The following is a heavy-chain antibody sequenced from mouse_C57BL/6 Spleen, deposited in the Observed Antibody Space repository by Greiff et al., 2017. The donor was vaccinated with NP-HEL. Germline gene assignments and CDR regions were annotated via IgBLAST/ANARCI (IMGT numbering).Heavy chain of an antibody. Sequence: VQLQQSGAELVRPGSSVKLSCKASGYTFTSYWMHWVKQRPIQGLEWIGNIDPSDSETHYNQKFKDKATLTVDKSSSTAYMQLSSLTSEDSAVYYCARERTGSYWYFDVWGTGTTVTVSS. CDR2: IDPSDSET. CDR3: ARERTGSYWYFDV. V-gene: IGHV1-52*01. CDR1: GYTFTSYW. D-gene: IGHD4-1*01. J-gene: IGHJ1*03.